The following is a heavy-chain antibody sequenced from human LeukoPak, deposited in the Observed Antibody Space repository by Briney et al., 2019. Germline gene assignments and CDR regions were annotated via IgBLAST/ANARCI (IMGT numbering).Heavy chain of an antibody. CDR3: AKSVVVAAYYYFDY. Sequence: GVSLRLSCAASGFTVSSYAMSWVRQAPGKGLEWVSAISGGGGSTYYADSVKGRFTISRDNSKNTLYLQMNSLRAEDTAVYYCAKSVVVAAYYYFDYWGQGTLVTVSS. V-gene: IGHV3-23*01. CDR1: GFTVSSYA. J-gene: IGHJ4*02. D-gene: IGHD2-15*01. CDR2: ISGGGGST.